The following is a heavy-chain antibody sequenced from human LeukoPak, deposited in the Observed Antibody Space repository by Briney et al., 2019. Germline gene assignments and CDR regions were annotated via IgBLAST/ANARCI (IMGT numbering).Heavy chain of an antibody. V-gene: IGHV4-34*01. CDR3: ARDLMT. CDR2: ITHSGST. CDR1: GGSFRGKY. Sequence: SETLSLICAVYGGSFRGKYWTWIRQPPGKGLEWIGEITHSGSTYYNPSLKSRVTISVDTSKNQFSLKLNSVTAADTAVYYCARDLMTWGQGTLVTVSS. J-gene: IGHJ4*02.